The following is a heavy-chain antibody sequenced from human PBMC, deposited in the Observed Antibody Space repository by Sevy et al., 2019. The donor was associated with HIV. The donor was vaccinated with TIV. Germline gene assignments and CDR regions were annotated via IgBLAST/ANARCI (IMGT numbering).Heavy chain of an antibody. CDR1: GGSFSGYY. CDR3: ARRHSSGWYFDAFDI. V-gene: IGHV4-34*01. J-gene: IGHJ3*02. Sequence: SETLSLTCAVYGGSFSGYYWSWIRQPPGKGLEWIGEINHSGSTNYNPSLKSRVTTSVDTSKNQFSLKLSSVTAADTAVYYCARRHSSGWYFDAFDIWGQGTMVTVSS. D-gene: IGHD6-19*01. CDR2: INHSGST.